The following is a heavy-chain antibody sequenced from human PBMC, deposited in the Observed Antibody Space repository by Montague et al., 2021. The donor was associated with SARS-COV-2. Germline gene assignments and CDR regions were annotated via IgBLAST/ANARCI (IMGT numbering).Heavy chain of an antibody. CDR3: AGTTPYDVLTGFPSYYFDY. J-gene: IGHJ4*02. CDR1: GGSLTSYGYY. D-gene: IGHD3-9*01. V-gene: IGHV4-39*01. Sequence: SETLSLTCTVSGGSLTSYGYYWAWIRQPPGKGLEWIGSIYYSGSTYYNPSLKSRVTISVDTSKNQFSLKLNSVTAADTAVYYCAGTTPYDVLTGFPSYYFDYWGQGTLVTVSS. CDR2: IYYSGST.